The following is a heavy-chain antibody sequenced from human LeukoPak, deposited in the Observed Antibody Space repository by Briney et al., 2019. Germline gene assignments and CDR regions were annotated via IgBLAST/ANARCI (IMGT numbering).Heavy chain of an antibody. CDR2: ISGSGGST. CDR1: GFTFSSYA. J-gene: IGHJ4*02. Sequence: GGSLRPSCAASGFTFSSYAMSWVRQAPGKGLEWVSAISGSGGSTYYADSVKGRFTISRDNSKNTLYLQMNSLRAEDTAVYYCANGDIVVVPAATNFDYWGQGTLVTVSS. V-gene: IGHV3-23*01. CDR3: ANGDIVVVPAATNFDY. D-gene: IGHD2-2*01.